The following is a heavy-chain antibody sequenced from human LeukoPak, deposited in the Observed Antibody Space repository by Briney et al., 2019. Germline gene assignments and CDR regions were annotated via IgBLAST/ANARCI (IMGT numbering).Heavy chain of an antibody. Sequence: PETLSLTCTVSGGSISSYYWSWIRQPAGKGLEWIGRIYTSGSTNYNPSLKSRVTMSVDTSKNQFSLKLSSVTAADTAVYYCARDYYDSSGYYYESHYYMDVWGKGTTVTVSS. CDR2: IYTSGST. CDR1: GGSISSYY. CDR3: ARDYYDSSGYYYESHYYMDV. J-gene: IGHJ6*03. D-gene: IGHD3-22*01. V-gene: IGHV4-4*07.